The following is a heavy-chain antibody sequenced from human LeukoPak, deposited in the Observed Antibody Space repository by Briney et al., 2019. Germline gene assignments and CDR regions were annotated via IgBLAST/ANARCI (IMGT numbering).Heavy chain of an antibody. J-gene: IGHJ3*02. Sequence: GASVKVSCKASGYTFTSYYMHWVRQAPGQGLEWMGIINPSGGSTSYAQKFQGRVTMTRDMSTSTVYMELSSLRSEDTAVYYCARATPQTYYYDSSGYRAFDIWGQGTMVTVSS. V-gene: IGHV1-46*01. D-gene: IGHD3-22*01. CDR2: INPSGGST. CDR1: GYTFTSYY. CDR3: ARATPQTYYYDSSGYRAFDI.